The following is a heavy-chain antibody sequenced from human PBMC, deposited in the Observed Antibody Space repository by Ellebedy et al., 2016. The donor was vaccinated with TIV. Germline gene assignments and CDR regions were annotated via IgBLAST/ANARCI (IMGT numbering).Heavy chain of an antibody. Sequence: MPSETLSLTCSVSGGSISNYYWSWIRQPPGKGLEWLGHIYHSGSTNYNPSLKSRVTISVDKSKNQFSLKLSSVTAADTAVYYCARDGVGYCSSTSCYSPWFDPWGQGTLVTVSS. D-gene: IGHD2-2*01. V-gene: IGHV4-59*12. CDR2: IYHSGST. CDR3: ARDGVGYCSSTSCYSPWFDP. CDR1: GGSISNYY. J-gene: IGHJ5*02.